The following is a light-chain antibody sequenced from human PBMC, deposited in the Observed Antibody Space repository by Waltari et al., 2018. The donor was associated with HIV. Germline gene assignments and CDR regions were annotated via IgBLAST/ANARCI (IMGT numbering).Light chain of an antibody. J-gene: IGLJ3*02. CDR2: DND. V-gene: IGLV1-51*01. CDR3: GTWDSSLNAGV. CDR1: SPNLGNDF. Sequence: QSMLTQPPSVSAAPGQKVTISCSRSSPNLGNDFVPWYQHRPGAAPKLVIYDNDNRPSGIPDRFSGSKSGASATLVITELQTGDEGDYYCGTWDSSLNAGVFGGGTKLTVL.